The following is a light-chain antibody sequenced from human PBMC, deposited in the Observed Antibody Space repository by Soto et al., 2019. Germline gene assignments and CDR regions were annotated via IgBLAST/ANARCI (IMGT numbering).Light chain of an antibody. Sequence: DIQMTQSPSSLSASVGDRLTITFRASQSIGKFLNWYQQKPGTAPNLLISAASSLHSGVPSRFSGSGSGTDFTLTISSLQPEDFATYSCQQTYRTPLTFGGGTKVDIK. J-gene: IGKJ4*01. V-gene: IGKV1-39*01. CDR2: AAS. CDR1: QSIGKF. CDR3: QQTYRTPLT.